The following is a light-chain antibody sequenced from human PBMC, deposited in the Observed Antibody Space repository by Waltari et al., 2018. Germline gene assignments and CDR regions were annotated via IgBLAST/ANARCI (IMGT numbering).Light chain of an antibody. CDR1: SSNIGSNP. Sequence: QSVLTQPPSASGTPGQRVTISCSGSSSNIGSNPVNWYQQLPGTAPKLLVYGNYQRPSGVPDRVSGSKSGTSASLAISGLQSQDEADYYCAAWDDSLNGVVFGGGTKLTV. CDR3: AAWDDSLNGVV. J-gene: IGLJ2*01. CDR2: GNY. V-gene: IGLV1-44*01.